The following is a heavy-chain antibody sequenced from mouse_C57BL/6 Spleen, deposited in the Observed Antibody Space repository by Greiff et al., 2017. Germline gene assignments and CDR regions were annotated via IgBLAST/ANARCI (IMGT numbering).Heavy chain of an antibody. Sequence: QVQLQQPGAELVKPGASVKLSCKASGYTFTSYWMHWVKQRPGQGLEWIGMIHPNSGSTNYNEKFKSKATLTVDKSSSTAYMQLSSLTSEHSAVYYCAPNWDVWFAYWGQGTLVTVSA. CDR1: GYTFTSYW. J-gene: IGHJ3*01. V-gene: IGHV1-64*01. CDR2: IHPNSGST. CDR3: APNWDVWFAY. D-gene: IGHD4-1*02.